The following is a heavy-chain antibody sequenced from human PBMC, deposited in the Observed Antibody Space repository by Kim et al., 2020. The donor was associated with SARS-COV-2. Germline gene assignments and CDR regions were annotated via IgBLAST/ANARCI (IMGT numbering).Heavy chain of an antibody. Sequence: GGSLRLSCAVSGFTVSSNYMSWVRQAPGKGLEWVSVIYSGGSTYYTESVKGRFTISRDSSKNTLYLQMDSLRAEDTAVYYCARSKGIAARADAFDIWAQG. CDR3: ARSKGIAARADAFDI. J-gene: IGHJ3*02. CDR2: IYSGGST. D-gene: IGHD6-6*01. V-gene: IGHV3-53*01. CDR1: GFTVSSNY.